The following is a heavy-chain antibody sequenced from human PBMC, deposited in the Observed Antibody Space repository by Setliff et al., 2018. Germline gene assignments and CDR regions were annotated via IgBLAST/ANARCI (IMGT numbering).Heavy chain of an antibody. CDR2: ISSSGISI. CDR1: GFILSDYY. V-gene: IGHV3-11*01. D-gene: IGHD5-18*01. Sequence: PGGSLRLSCAASGFILSDYYMNWIRQAPGKGLEWVAYISSSGISIDYADSVKGRFIISRDNAKNSLSLQMNSLRGEDTAVYYCAKDLSSNTAASYFFDLWGQGTQVTVSS. J-gene: IGHJ4*02. CDR3: AKDLSSNTAASYFFDL.